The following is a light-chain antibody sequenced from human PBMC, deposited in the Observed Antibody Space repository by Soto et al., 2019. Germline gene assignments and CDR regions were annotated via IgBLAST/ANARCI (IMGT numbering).Light chain of an antibody. V-gene: IGLV6-57*01. CDR1: SGSIASNY. Sequence: NFMLTQPHSVSESPGKTVIISCTRSSGSIASNYVQWYQQRPVSSPTTVIYEDNQRPSGVPDRFSGSIDSSSNSASLPISGLETEDEADYFCQSYDATNQVFGGGTKLTVL. J-gene: IGLJ3*02. CDR3: QSYDATNQV. CDR2: EDN.